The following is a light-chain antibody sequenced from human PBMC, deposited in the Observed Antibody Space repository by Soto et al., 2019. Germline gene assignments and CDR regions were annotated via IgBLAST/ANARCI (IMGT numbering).Light chain of an antibody. V-gene: IGKV3-15*01. CDR3: QQYQNCPRA. Sequence: EIVLTQSPATLSVSPGERATLFCRASQTVSTNLAWYQQKPGQPPRLLFYSASGNFACLPARYSASGSGTEFTLTLDNVQAEDFGFYFCQQYQNCPRAFGQGTRVEI. CDR1: QTVSTN. CDR2: SAS. J-gene: IGKJ1*01.